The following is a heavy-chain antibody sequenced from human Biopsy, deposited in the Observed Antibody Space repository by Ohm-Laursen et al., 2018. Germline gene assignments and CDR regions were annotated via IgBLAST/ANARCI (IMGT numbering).Heavy chain of an antibody. CDR2: IIAPSGTT. CDR3: ARTGTYYHDSSLYYFYGLDL. V-gene: IGHV1-69*13. D-gene: IGHD3-22*01. J-gene: IGHJ6*02. Sequence: SVKVSCKTFGGTLSKYAISWVRQAPGQGLEWLGVIIAPSGTTNNAQRFQGRLSITADESATSVYMELSSLTSEDTAVYYCARTGTYYHDSSLYYFYGLDLWGQGSTVTVFS. CDR1: GGTLSKYA.